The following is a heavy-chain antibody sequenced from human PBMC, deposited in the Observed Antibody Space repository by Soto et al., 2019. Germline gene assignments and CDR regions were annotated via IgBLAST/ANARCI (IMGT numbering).Heavy chain of an antibody. CDR1: GYTFTSYA. Sequence: ASVKVSGKASGYTFTSYAMHWARQAPGQRLEWMGWINAGNGNTKYSQKFQGRVSITRYTSARTDYMGRISLRSEDKAVYYCARRPFDFWGGYYWPTFFGCRGKGTLGTVSS. J-gene: IGHJ4*02. CDR2: INAGNGNT. CDR3: ARRPFDFWGGYYWPTFFGC. V-gene: IGHV1-3*01. D-gene: IGHD3-3*01.